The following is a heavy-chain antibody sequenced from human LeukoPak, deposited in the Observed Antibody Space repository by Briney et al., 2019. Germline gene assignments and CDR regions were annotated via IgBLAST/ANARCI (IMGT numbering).Heavy chain of an antibody. CDR1: GGSFSGYY. J-gene: IGHJ4*02. D-gene: IGHD3-16*02. CDR3: ARDIQGYDYVWGSYRRKYYFDY. Sequence: SETLSLTCAVYGGSFSGYYWSWIRQPPGKGLEWIGEINHSGSTNCNPSLKSRVTISVDTSKNQFSLKLSSVTAADTAVYYCARDIQGYDYVWGSYRRKYYFDYWGQGTLVTVSS. V-gene: IGHV4-34*01. CDR2: INHSGST.